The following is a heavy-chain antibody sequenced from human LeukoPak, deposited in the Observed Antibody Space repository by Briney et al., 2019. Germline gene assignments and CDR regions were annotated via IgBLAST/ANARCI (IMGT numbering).Heavy chain of an antibody. CDR3: VRGYCSGGSCYPDY. CDR2: ISGGSRNI. Sequence: GGSLRLSCAVSGFTFSDYSMSWIRQAPGKGLEWVSYISGGSRNINHAQSVKGRFSISRDNTKNALYLQMNSLRVEDTAVYYCVRGYCSGGSCYPDYWGQGTLVTVSS. J-gene: IGHJ4*02. CDR1: GFTFSDYS. V-gene: IGHV3-11*05. D-gene: IGHD2-15*01.